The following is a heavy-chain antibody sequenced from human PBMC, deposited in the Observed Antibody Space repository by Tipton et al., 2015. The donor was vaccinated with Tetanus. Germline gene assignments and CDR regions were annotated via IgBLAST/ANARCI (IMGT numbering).Heavy chain of an antibody. D-gene: IGHD3-9*01. CDR1: GDSISSGGYY. V-gene: IGHV4-31*03. CDR3: ARSYYDLLTVNYIPYYFDY. CDR2: IYSSGTT. J-gene: IGHJ4*02. Sequence: TLSLTCSVSGDSISSGGYYWSWIRQHPGKGLEWIGYIYSSGTTNYNPSLRSRVTMSVDTSKNQFSLELTSVTAADTAVYYRARSYYDLLTVNYIPYYFDYWGRGSLVTVS.